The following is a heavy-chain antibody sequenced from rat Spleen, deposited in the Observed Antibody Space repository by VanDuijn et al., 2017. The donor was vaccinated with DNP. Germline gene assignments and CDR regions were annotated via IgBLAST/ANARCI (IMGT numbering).Heavy chain of an antibody. D-gene: IGHD1-4*01. CDR1: GFTFSDYY. V-gene: IGHV5-22*01. CDR3: ARHVLPLRVWDY. J-gene: IGHJ2*01. Sequence: EVQLVESGGDSVQPGRSLKLSCAASGFTFSDYYMAWVRQAPTKGLEWVAYINYDGGNTNYRDFVRGRFTISRDNAKSTLYLQMNSLRSEDMATYYCARHVLPLRVWDYWGQGVMVTVSS. CDR2: INYDGGNT.